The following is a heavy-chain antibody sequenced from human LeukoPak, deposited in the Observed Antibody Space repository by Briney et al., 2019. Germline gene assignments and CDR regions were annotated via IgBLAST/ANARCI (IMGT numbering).Heavy chain of an antibody. CDR2: TYYRSTWYN. D-gene: IGHD2-2*01. J-gene: IGHJ5*02. V-gene: IGHV6-1*01. Sequence: SQTLSLTCAISGDSVSSNSVTWNWIRQSPSRGLEWLGRTYYRSTWYNDYAVSVRGRITVNPDTSKNQFSLHLNSVTPEDTAGYYCARRLTQYDCFDPWGQGVLVTDSS. CDR1: GDSVSSNSVT. CDR3: ARRLTQYDCFDP.